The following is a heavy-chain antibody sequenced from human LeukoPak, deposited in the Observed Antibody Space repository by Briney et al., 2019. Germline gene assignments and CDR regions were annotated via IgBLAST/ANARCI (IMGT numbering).Heavy chain of an antibody. CDR3: AKMSEGGAYFDY. D-gene: IGHD1-26*01. V-gene: IGHV3-23*01. Sequence: GGSLRLSCAASGFTFSTDAMSWVRQAPGKGLEWVSIISGSGGSTYYADSVRGRFTISRDNSKNTLYLQMNSLRAEDTAVYYCAKMSEGGAYFDYWGQGALVTVSS. CDR1: GFTFSTDA. J-gene: IGHJ4*02. CDR2: ISGSGGST.